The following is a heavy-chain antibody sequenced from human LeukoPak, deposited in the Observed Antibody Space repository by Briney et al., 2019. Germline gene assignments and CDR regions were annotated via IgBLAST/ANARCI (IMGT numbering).Heavy chain of an antibody. V-gene: IGHV4-59*01. CDR2: IYYSGST. J-gene: IGHJ4*02. D-gene: IGHD6-19*01. CDR3: ARAVAARRYFDY. Sequence: PSETLSLTCTVSGGSISSYYWSWIRQPPGKGLEWIGYIYYSGSTSYNPSLKSRVTISVDTSKNQFSLKLSSVTAADTAVYYCARAVAARRYFDYWGQGTLVTVSS. CDR1: GGSISSYY.